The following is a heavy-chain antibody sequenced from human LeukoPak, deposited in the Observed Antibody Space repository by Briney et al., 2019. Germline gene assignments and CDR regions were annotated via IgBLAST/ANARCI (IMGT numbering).Heavy chain of an antibody. V-gene: IGHV4-61*05. Sequence: SETLSLTCTVSGGSISSSSYYWGWIRQPPGKGLEWIGYIYYSGSTNYNPSLKSRVTISVDTSKNQFSLKLSSVTAADTAVYYCARVVATGPSSWYLNYYCYMDVWGKGTTVTVSS. J-gene: IGHJ6*03. CDR1: GGSISSSSYY. D-gene: IGHD6-13*01. CDR3: ARVVATGPSSWYLNYYCYMDV. CDR2: IYYSGST.